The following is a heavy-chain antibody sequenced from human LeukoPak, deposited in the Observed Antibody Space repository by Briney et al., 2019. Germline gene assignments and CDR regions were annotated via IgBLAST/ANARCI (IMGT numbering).Heavy chain of an antibody. V-gene: IGHV3-7*01. D-gene: IGHD3-3*01. Sequence: GGSLRLSCAASGLTFSGYWMSWVRQAPGKGLEWVANINQGASEKYYVDSVRGRFTISRDDAKRSVTLQMNSLRVDDAAVYYCASDGGPFDHGGQGILVTVSS. J-gene: IGHJ4*02. CDR2: INQGASEK. CDR3: ASDGGPFDH. CDR1: GLTFSGYW.